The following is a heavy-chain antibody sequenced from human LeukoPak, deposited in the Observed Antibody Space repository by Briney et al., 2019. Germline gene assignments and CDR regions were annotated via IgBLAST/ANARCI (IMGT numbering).Heavy chain of an antibody. J-gene: IGHJ4*02. CDR3: AKRGRYYFDQ. V-gene: IGHV3-23*01. Sequence: QPGGSLRLSCAASGFTSSSYAMSWVRQAPGKGLEWVSTITASGGTYYADSLKGRFTISRDTSKNTLYLQTNSLRAEDTAVYYCAKRGRYYFDQWGQGTLVTVSS. CDR2: ITASGGT. CDR1: GFTSSSYA.